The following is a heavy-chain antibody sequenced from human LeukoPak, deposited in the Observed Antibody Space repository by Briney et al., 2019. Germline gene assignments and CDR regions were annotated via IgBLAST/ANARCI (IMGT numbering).Heavy chain of an antibody. J-gene: IGHJ4*02. CDR2: ISYDGSNK. CDR3: AEAPMYSSSSGPFDY. CDR1: GFTFSSYG. V-gene: IGHV3-30*18. Sequence: PGGSLRLSCAASGFTFSSYGMHWVRQAPGKGLEWVAVISYDGSNKYYADSVKGRFTISRDNSKNTLYLQMNSLRAEGTAVYYCAEAPMYSSSSGPFDYWGQGTLVTVSS. D-gene: IGHD6-6*01.